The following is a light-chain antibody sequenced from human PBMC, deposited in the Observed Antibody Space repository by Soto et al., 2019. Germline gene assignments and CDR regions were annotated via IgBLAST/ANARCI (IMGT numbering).Light chain of an antibody. J-gene: IGKJ2*01. V-gene: IGKV3-20*01. CDR3: QQYCSSPPYT. Sequence: EIVLTQSPGTLSLSPGERATLSCRASQSVTSSYLAWYQQKPGQAPRPLIYGASSRATGIPDRFSGSGSGTDFSLTISRLEPEDFAVYYCQQYCSSPPYTFGQGTKLEIK. CDR1: QSVTSSY. CDR2: GAS.